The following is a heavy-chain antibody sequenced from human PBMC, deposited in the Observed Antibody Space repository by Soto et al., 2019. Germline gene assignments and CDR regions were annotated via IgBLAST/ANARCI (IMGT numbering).Heavy chain of an antibody. J-gene: IGHJ4*02. Sequence: QVQLQESGPGLVKPSGTLSLSCAVSGGSISSSHWWTWVRQPPGKGLEWIGESYHSGSTNYNPSLKSRVTLSTDTSGNPVPLTRRSGTAAGTAGNSRGSSGGGEDYWGQGILVTVSS. CDR1: GGSISSSHW. CDR2: SYHSGST. D-gene: IGHD3-16*01. V-gene: IGHV4-4*02. CDR3: GSSGGGEDY.